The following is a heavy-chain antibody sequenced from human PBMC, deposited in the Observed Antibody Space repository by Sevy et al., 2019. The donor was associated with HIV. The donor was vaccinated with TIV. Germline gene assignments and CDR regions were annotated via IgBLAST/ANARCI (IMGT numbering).Heavy chain of an antibody. Sequence: GGSLRLSCAASGFAFSSHAMHWVRRAPGKGLEWVAVISYDGTEAFYAASVEGRFTISRDNSKNMLALQINSLRPEDTAVYYCARDGGYSIKWYPLYWVHGTLVTVSS. CDR3: ARDGGYSIKWYPLY. CDR2: ISYDGTEA. CDR1: GFAFSSHA. V-gene: IGHV3-30-3*01. J-gene: IGHJ4*01. D-gene: IGHD1-26*01.